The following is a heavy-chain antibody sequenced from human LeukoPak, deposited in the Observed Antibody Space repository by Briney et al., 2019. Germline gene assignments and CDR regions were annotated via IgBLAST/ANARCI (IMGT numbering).Heavy chain of an antibody. CDR2: ISGSGGST. CDR1: GFTFSSYA. CDR3: AKDGSEAYCGGDCKIPDY. Sequence: GGSLRLSCAASGFTFSSYAMSWVRQAPGKGLEWVSAISGSGGSTYYADSVKGRFTISRANSKNTLYLQMNSLKAEDTAVYYGAKDGSEAYCGGDCKIPDYWGQGTLVTVSS. J-gene: IGHJ4*02. V-gene: IGHV3-23*01. D-gene: IGHD2-21*01.